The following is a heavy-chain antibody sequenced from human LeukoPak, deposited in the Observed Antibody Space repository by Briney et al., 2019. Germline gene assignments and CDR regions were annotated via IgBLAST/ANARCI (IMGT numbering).Heavy chain of an antibody. V-gene: IGHV4-61*02. CDR2: IYTSGS. Sequence: PSETLSLTCTVSGGSISSNNYYWNWIRQPAGKGLEWIGRIYTSGSTSGSTNYNPSLKSRVTISVDTSKNQFSLKPSSVTAADTAVYYCARGHTEDIVVVPAVYWGQGTLVTVSS. J-gene: IGHJ4*02. CDR3: ARGHTEDIVVVPAVY. D-gene: IGHD2-2*01. CDR1: GGSISSNNYY.